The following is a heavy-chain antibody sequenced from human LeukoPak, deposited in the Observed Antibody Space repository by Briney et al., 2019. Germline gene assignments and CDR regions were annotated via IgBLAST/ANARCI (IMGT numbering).Heavy chain of an antibody. Sequence: SETLSLTCTVSGGSISSYYWSWIRQPPGKGLEWIGYIYYSGSTNYNPSLKSRVTISVDTSKNQFSPKLSSVTAADTAVYYCAQQGPGYSSGWYWYYWGQGTLVTVSS. J-gene: IGHJ4*02. CDR3: AQQGPGYSSGWYWYY. CDR2: IYYSGST. CDR1: GGSISSYY. D-gene: IGHD6-19*01. V-gene: IGHV4-59*08.